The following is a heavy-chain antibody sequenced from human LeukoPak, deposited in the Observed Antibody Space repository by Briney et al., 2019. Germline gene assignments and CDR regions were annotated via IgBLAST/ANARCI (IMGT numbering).Heavy chain of an antibody. CDR1: GGTFSSYA. CDR2: IIPIFGTA. J-gene: IGHJ4*02. D-gene: IGHD4-23*01. CDR3: ARVNGGKSHFDY. Sequence: SVKVSCKASGGTFSSYAISWVRQAPGQGLEWMGGIIPIFGTANYAQKFQGRVTITADESTSTAYLELSSLRSEDTAVYYCARVNGGKSHFDYWGQGTLVTVSS. V-gene: IGHV1-69*01.